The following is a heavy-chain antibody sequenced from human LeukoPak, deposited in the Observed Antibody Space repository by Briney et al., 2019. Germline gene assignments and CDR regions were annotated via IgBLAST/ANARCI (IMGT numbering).Heavy chain of an antibody. CDR3: ARGFSGVTAFDI. CDR1: GGSISSHY. J-gene: IGHJ3*02. Sequence: SETLSLTCTVSGGSISSHYWSWIRQPPGKGLEWIGYIYSTWSTNYNPSLESRVTISVDTSKNQFSLKLSSVTVADTAVYYCARGFSGVTAFDIWGQGTMVTVSS. D-gene: IGHD3-10*01. CDR2: IYSTWST. V-gene: IGHV4-59*11.